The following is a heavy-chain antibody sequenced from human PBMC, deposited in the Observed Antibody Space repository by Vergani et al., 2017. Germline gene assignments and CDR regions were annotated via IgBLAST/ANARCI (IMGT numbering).Heavy chain of an antibody. CDR2: ISGSGGST. CDR1: GFTFSSYA. J-gene: IGHJ4*02. Sequence: EVQLLESGGGLVQPGGSLRLSCAASGFTFSSYAMSWVRQAPGKGLEWVSAISGSGGSTYYADSVKGRFTISRDNSKNTLYLQINSLRAEDTAVYYCARTAVGITMVRGVLGYWGQGTLVTVSS. V-gene: IGHV3-23*01. D-gene: IGHD3-10*01. CDR3: ARTAVGITMVRGVLGY.